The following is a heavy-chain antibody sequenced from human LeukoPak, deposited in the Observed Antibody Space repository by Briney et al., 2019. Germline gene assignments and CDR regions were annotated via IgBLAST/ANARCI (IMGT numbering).Heavy chain of an antibody. CDR1: GDSISSSSYC. D-gene: IGHD5-18*01. CDR2: IYYSGST. V-gene: IGHV4-39*07. CDR3: ARETIYSYIPRD. Sequence: PSETLSLTCTVSGDSISSSSYCWGWLRQPPGKGLEWIGSIYYSGSTYYNPSLKSRITISVYTSKNPFSLKLSSVTAAATAVYYCARETIYSYIPRDWGQGTLVTVSS. J-gene: IGHJ4*02.